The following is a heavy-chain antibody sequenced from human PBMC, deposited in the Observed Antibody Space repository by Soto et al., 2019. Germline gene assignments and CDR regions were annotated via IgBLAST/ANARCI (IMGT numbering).Heavy chain of an antibody. CDR2: ISYDGSNK. J-gene: IGHJ4*02. Sequence: GGSLRLSCAASGFTFSSYGMHWVRQAPGKGLEWVAVISYDGSNKYYADSVKGRFTISRDNSKNTLYLQMNSLRAEDTAVYYCAKDPSRIAAASYYFDYWGQGTLVTVSS. CDR3: AKDPSRIAAASYYFDY. V-gene: IGHV3-30*18. D-gene: IGHD6-13*01. CDR1: GFTFSSYG.